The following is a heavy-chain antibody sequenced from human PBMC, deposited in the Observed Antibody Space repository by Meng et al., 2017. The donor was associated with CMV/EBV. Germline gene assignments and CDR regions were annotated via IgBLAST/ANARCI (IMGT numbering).Heavy chain of an antibody. V-gene: IGHV3-7*01. CDR3: ARFNYDFWSGYPAVLYGMDV. J-gene: IGHJ6*02. Sequence: GGSLRLSCAASGFTFSSYWMSWVRQAPGKGLEWVANIKQDGSEKYYVDSVKGRFTISRDNAKNSLYLQMNSLRAEDTAVYYCARFNYDFWSGYPAVLYGMDVWVQGTTVTVSS. D-gene: IGHD3-3*01. CDR1: GFTFSSYW. CDR2: IKQDGSEK.